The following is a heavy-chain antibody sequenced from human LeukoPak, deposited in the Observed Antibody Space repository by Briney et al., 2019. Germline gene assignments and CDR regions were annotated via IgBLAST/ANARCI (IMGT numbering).Heavy chain of an antibody. V-gene: IGHV4-61*02. CDR1: GGSISSGSYY. CDR3: AREVVSAAKYDY. D-gene: IGHD2-2*01. CDR2: IYTSGST. Sequence: SQTLSLTCTVSGGSISSGSYYWSWIRQPAGKGLEWIGRIYTSGSTNYNPSLKSRVTISADTSKNQFSLKLSSVTAADTAVYYCAREVVSAAKYDYWGQGTLVTVSS. J-gene: IGHJ4*02.